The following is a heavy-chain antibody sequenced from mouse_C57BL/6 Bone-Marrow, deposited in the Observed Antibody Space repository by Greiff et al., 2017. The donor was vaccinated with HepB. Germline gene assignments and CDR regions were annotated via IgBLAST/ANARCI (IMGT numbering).Heavy chain of an antibody. CDR2: IDPSDSYT. J-gene: IGHJ2*01. CDR3: ARGGDYEDFDY. CDR1: GYTFTSYW. Sequence: VQLQQPGAELVKPGASVKLSCKASGYTFTSYWMQWVNQRPGQGLEWIGEIDPSDSYTNYNQKFKGKATLTVDTSSRTAYMQLSSLTSADSAVYYCARGGDYEDFDYWGQGTTLTVSS. V-gene: IGHV1-50*01. D-gene: IGHD2-4*01.